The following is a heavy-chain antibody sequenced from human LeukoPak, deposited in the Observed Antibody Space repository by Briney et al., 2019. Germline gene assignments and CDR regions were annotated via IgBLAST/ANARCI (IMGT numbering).Heavy chain of an antibody. CDR1: GGSFSGYY. D-gene: IGHD1-7*01. Sequence: PSETLSFTCAVYGGSFSGYYWSWIRQPPGKGLEWIGEINHSGSTNYNPSLKSRVTISVDTSKNQFSLKLSSVTAADTAVYYCARTPLTGTTKGYFDYWGQGTLVTVSS. V-gene: IGHV4-34*01. J-gene: IGHJ4*02. CDR3: ARTPLTGTTKGYFDY. CDR2: INHSGST.